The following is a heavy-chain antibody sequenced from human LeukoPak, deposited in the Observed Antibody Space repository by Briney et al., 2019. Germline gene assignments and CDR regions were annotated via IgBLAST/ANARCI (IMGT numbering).Heavy chain of an antibody. Sequence: PGGSLRLSCAASGFIFSHYWMSWVRQAPGKGLEWVANIKEDGTMKFYADSVKGRFTISRDNVKKSLLLQMNSLRAEDMAVYYCARRRVAKDLWGQGTLVTVSS. CDR1: GFIFSHYW. CDR3: ARRRVAKDL. D-gene: IGHD2-21*01. CDR2: IKEDGTMK. J-gene: IGHJ4*02. V-gene: IGHV3-7*01.